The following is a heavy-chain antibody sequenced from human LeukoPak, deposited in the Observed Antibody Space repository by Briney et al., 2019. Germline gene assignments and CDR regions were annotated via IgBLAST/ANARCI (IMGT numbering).Heavy chain of an antibody. V-gene: IGHV3-49*04. D-gene: IGHD4-11*01. CDR3: TRVPGLQWNYYYYYMDV. J-gene: IGHJ6*03. Sequence: GGSLRLSCTASGFTFGDYAMSWVRQAPGKGLEWVGFIRSKAYGGTTEYAASVKGRFTISRDDSKSIAYLQMNSLKTEDTAVYYRTRVPGLQWNYYYYYMDVWGKGTTVTVSS. CDR1: GFTFGDYA. CDR2: IRSKAYGGTT.